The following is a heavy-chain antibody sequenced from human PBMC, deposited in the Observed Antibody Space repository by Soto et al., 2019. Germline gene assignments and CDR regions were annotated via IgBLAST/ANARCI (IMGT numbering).Heavy chain of an antibody. CDR1: GGSMRNYF. D-gene: IGHD6-13*01. Sequence: SETLSLTCTVSGGSMRNYFWTWIRQHPGKGLEWIGFIHYSGTTSFYPSYNPYLWSRVTISEDTSKNQFSLKLLSVTTADTAVYFCAAGEASSRSLAPYCLDFWGQGTLVTVAS. CDR2: IHYSGTT. J-gene: IGHJ4*02. V-gene: IGHV4-59*01. CDR3: AAGEASSRSLAPYCLDF.